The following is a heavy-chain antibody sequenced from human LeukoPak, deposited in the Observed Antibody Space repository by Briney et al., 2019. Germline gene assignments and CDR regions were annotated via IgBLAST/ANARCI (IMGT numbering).Heavy chain of an antibody. CDR3: VRGGANPNFAYMDV. J-gene: IGHJ6*03. V-gene: IGHV3-30*03. D-gene: IGHD4/OR15-4a*01. CDR2: ISGEGNKE. Sequence: GGSLRLSCAASGFIFRGYCLHWVRQTPGKGLDWIAVISGEGNKECYADSVKGRFTISRDNAKDSLHLQMSSLTPEDTAVYFCVRGGANPNFAYMDVWGNGTTVTVSS. CDR1: GFIFRGYC.